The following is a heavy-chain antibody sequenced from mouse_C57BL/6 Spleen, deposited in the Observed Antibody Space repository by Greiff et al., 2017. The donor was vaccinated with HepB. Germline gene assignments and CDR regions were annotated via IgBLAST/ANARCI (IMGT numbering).Heavy chain of an antibody. CDR1: GFTFSDYY. J-gene: IGHJ4*01. V-gene: IGHV5-16*01. CDR2: INYDGSST. Sequence: EVKLQESEGGLVQPGSSMKLSCTASGFTFSDYYMAWVRQVPEKGLEWVANINYDGSSTYYLDSLKSRFIISRDNAKNILYLQMSSLKSEDTATYYCAREGIYYGYDDYAMDYWGQGTSVTVSS. D-gene: IGHD2-2*01. CDR3: AREGIYYGYDDYAMDY.